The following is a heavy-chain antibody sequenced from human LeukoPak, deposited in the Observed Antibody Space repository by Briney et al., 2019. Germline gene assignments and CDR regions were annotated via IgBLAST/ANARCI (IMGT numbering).Heavy chain of an antibody. V-gene: IGHV4-61*02. D-gene: IGHD6-13*01. Sequence: SETLSLTCTVSGGSISSGSYYWSWIRQPAGKGLEWIGRIYTSGSTNYNPSLKSRVTMSVDTSKNQFSLKLSSVTAADTAVYYCARAGSSSPHFDYWGQGTLVTVSS. CDR1: GGSISSGSYY. J-gene: IGHJ4*02. CDR3: ARAGSSSPHFDY. CDR2: IYTSGST.